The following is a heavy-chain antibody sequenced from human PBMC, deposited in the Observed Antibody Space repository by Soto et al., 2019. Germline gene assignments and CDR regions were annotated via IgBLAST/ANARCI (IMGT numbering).Heavy chain of an antibody. J-gene: IGHJ6*02. CDR1: GGSISSGDHY. V-gene: IGHV4-30-4*01. CDR2: VYHSGST. CDR3: ARDDYYYGMDV. Sequence: TLSLTCTVFGGSISSGDHYWSWIRQPPGKGLEWIGYVYHSGSTYYNPSLKSRVTISLDTSKNQYSLKLSSVTAADTAMYYCARDDYYYGMDVWGQGTTVTVSS.